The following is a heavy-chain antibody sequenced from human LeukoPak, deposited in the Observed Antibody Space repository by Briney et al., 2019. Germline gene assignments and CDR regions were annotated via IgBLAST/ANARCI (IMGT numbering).Heavy chain of an antibody. Sequence: PSETLSLTCTVSGGSVSSGSYYWSWIRQPPGKGLEWIGYIYYSGSTNYNPSLKSRVTISVDTSKNQFSLELSSVTAADTAVYYCARSEGDAFDIWGQGTMVTVSS. CDR1: GGSVSSGSYY. V-gene: IGHV4-61*01. J-gene: IGHJ3*02. CDR2: IYYSGST. CDR3: ARSEGDAFDI.